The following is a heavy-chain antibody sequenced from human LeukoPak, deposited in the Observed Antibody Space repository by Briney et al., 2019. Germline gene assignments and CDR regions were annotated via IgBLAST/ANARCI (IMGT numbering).Heavy chain of an antibody. CDR1: GFTVNSNY. J-gene: IGHJ4*02. V-gene: IGHV3-66*01. CDR2: IYNADTT. Sequence: PGGSLRLSCAASGFTVNSNYMNWVRQAPGKGLEWVSVIYNADTTYYADSVKGRFSISRDNSKNTLYLQMNSLRAEDTAVYFCARGRRSGYSFGFYFDYWGQGTLVTVSS. D-gene: IGHD5-18*01. CDR3: ARGRRSGYSFGFYFDY.